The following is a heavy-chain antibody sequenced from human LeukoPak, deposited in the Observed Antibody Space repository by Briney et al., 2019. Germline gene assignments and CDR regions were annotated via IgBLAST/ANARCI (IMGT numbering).Heavy chain of an antibody. CDR1: GFTFDDYA. V-gene: IGHV3-43D*03. CDR3: AKDAYHRYDILTGYPDY. Sequence: GGSLRLSCAASGFTFDDYAMHWVRQDPGKGLEWVSLISWDGNSTYYADSVKGRFTISRDNSKNSLYLQMNSLRAEDTALYYCAKDAYHRYDILTGYPDYWGQGTLITVPS. D-gene: IGHD3-9*01. J-gene: IGHJ4*02. CDR2: ISWDGNST.